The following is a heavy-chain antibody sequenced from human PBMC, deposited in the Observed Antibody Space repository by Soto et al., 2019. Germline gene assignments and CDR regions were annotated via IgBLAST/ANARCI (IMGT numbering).Heavy chain of an antibody. Sequence: EVQLVESGGGLVQPGRSLRLSCAASGFTFDDYAMHWVRQVPGKGLEWVSGINWNSGSIGYADSVKGRFAISRDNAKNSLDLEMHCLKAEDTALYYGVKDENINWYGGDFRHWGQGTLVTVSS. CDR1: GFTFDDYA. CDR2: INWNSGSI. V-gene: IGHV3-9*01. J-gene: IGHJ1*01. D-gene: IGHD1-1*01. CDR3: VKDENINWYGGDFRH.